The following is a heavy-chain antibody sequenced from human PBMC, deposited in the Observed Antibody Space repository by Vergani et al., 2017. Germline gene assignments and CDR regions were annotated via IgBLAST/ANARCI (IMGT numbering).Heavy chain of an antibody. D-gene: IGHD3-3*01. Sequence: EVQLLESGGGLVQPGGSLRLSCGASGFTFSSYAMSGGRQAPGKGLEWVSAISGRGGSKYYADSVKGRFTIYRENSKNTLYLQMNSLRAEDTAVYYCATSPEGVVIIYYFDYWGQGTLVTVSS. V-gene: IGHV3-23*01. CDR2: ISGRGGSK. CDR1: GFTFSSYA. J-gene: IGHJ4*02. CDR3: ATSPEGVVIIYYFDY.